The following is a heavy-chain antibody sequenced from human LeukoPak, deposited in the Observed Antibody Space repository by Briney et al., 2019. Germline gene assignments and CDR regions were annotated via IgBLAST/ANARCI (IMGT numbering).Heavy chain of an antibody. Sequence: PGGSLTLSCAASGFTFSSYSMNWVRQAPGKGLEWVSSISSSSSYIYYADSVKGRFTISRDNAKNSLYLQMNSLRAEDTAVYYCARILVATRKYIDYWGQGTLVTVSS. V-gene: IGHV3-21*01. CDR3: ARILVATRKYIDY. J-gene: IGHJ4*02. D-gene: IGHD5-12*01. CDR2: ISSSSSYI. CDR1: GFTFSSYS.